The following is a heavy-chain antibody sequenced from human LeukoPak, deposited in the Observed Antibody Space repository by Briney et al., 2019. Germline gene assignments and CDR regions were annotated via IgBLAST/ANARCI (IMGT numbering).Heavy chain of an antibody. Sequence: SGTLSLTCAVSGGSISSSNWWSWVRQPPGKGLEWIGEINHSGSTNYNPSLKSRVTISVDTSKNQFSLKLSSVTAADTAVYYCARGGSGWSLYYYYGMDVWGQGTTVTVSS. J-gene: IGHJ6*02. CDR2: INHSGST. D-gene: IGHD6-19*01. CDR1: GGSISSSNW. CDR3: ARGGSGWSLYYYYGMDV. V-gene: IGHV4-4*02.